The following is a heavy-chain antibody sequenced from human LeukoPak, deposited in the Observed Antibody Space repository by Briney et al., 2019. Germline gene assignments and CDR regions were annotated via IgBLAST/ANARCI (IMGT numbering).Heavy chain of an antibody. CDR1: GDSISGYY. CDR3: ARQSPSRDFNY. Sequence: SETLSLTCTVSGDSISGYYCSWLRQPAGKGLEWIGRIYASGSTNYNPSLKSRVTMSVDTSKNQFSLKLSSVTAADTAVYFCARQSPSRDFNYWGQGTLVTVSS. CDR2: IYASGST. V-gene: IGHV4-4*07. J-gene: IGHJ4*02.